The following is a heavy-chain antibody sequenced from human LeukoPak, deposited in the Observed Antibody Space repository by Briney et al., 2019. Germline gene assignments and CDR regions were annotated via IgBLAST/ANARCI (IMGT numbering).Heavy chain of an antibody. CDR1: GCTFSSYG. CDR3: AKDQYYYGSGSQIDY. D-gene: IGHD3-10*01. Sequence: PGGSLRLSCAASGCTFSSYGMHWVRQAPGKGLEWVAVISYDGSNKYYADSVKGRFTISRDNSKNTLYLQMNSLRAEDTAVYYCAKDQYYYGSGSQIDYWGQGTLVTVSS. CDR2: ISYDGSNK. J-gene: IGHJ4*02. V-gene: IGHV3-30*18.